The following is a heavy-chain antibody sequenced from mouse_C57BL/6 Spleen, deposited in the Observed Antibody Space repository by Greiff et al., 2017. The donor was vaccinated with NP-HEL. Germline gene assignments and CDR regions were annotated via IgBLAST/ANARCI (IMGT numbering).Heavy chain of an antibody. J-gene: IGHJ4*01. V-gene: IGHV1-15*01. CDR3: TRSGGGY. Sequence: VQLQESGAELVRPGASVTLSCKASGYTFTDYEMHWVKQTPVHGLEWIGAIDPETGGTAYNQKFKGKAILTADKSSSTAYMELRSLTSEDSAVYYCTRSGGGYWGQGTSVTVSS. CDR2: IDPETGGT. CDR1: GYTFTDYE.